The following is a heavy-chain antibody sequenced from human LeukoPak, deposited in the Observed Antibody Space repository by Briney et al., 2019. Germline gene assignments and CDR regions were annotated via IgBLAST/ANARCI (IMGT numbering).Heavy chain of an antibody. CDR3: TTATASDILTGYYGGYYFDY. V-gene: IGHV3-15*01. CDR1: GFTFSNAW. CDR2: IKSKTDGGTT. D-gene: IGHD3-9*01. Sequence: GGSLRLSCAASGFTFSNAWMSWVRQAPGKGLEWVGRIKSKTDGGTTDYAAPVKGRFTISRDDSKNTLYLQMNSLKTEDTAVYYFTTATASDILTGYYGGYYFDYWGQGTLVTVSS. J-gene: IGHJ4*02.